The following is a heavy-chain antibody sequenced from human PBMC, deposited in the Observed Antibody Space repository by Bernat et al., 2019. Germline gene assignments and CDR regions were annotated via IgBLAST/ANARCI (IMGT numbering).Heavy chain of an antibody. CDR3: ARSRQQWDFDL. D-gene: IGHD6-13*01. CDR1: GGSFSGYY. V-gene: IGHV4-34*01. CDR2: INHSGST. Sequence: QVQLQQWGAGLLKPSETLSLTCAVYGGSFSGYYWSWIRQPPGKGLEWIGEINHSGSTNYNPSLTSRVTISVDTSKNQFSLKLSSVTAADTAVYYCARSRQQWDFDLWGRGTLVTVSS. J-gene: IGHJ2*01.